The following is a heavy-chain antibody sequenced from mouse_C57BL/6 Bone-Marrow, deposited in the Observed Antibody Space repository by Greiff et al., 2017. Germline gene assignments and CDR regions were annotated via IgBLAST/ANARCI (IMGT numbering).Heavy chain of an antibody. V-gene: IGHV1-39*01. CDR1: GYSFTDYN. J-gene: IGHJ4*01. CDR3: SSGSDYYYAISF. CDR2: INPNAGTT. Sequence: EVKLQESGPELVKPGASVKISCKASGYSFTDYNMNWVKQSNGKSLEWIGVINPNAGTTSYNQKFKGKATLTVDKSSSTAYMQLNSLTSEASAVYYCSSGSDYYYAISFCGQGTSVTVSS. D-gene: IGHD2-4*01.